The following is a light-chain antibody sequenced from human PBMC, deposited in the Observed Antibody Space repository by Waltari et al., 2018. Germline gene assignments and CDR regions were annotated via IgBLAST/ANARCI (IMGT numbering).Light chain of an antibody. Sequence: DIQMTQSPSTLSASVGDRVTITCRASQSISSWLAWYQQKPGKAPKLLIYKASSLESGVPSRFSGSGSGTEVTLTISSLQPDDFATYYCQQYNSQWTFGQGTKVEIK. J-gene: IGKJ1*01. CDR2: KAS. V-gene: IGKV1-5*03. CDR3: QQYNSQWT. CDR1: QSISSW.